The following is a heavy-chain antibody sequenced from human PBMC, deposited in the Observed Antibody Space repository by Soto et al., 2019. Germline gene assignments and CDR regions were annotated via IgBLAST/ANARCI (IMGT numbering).Heavy chain of an antibody. CDR1: VFPFSYYW. Sequence: GGSLRLSCAASVFPFSYYWMHWVRQAPGKGLEWVSYIGLGSSTKYYADSVEGRFTISRDNAKNSLYLQMNSLRAEDTAVYYCASRGSHISFSGVAPNYYYYALDVWGQGTTVTVSS. CDR3: ASRGSHISFSGVAPNYYYYALDV. J-gene: IGHJ6*02. D-gene: IGHD3-3*01. V-gene: IGHV3-48*01. CDR2: IGLGSSTK.